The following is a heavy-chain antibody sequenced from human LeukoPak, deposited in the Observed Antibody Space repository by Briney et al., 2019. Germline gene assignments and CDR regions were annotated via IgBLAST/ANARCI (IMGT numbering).Heavy chain of an antibody. CDR2: IYSGGST. V-gene: IGHV3-53*04. CDR1: GFTVSSNY. Sequence: GGSLRLSCAASGFTVSSNYMSWVRQAPGKGLEWVSVIYSGGSTYYADSVKGRFTISRHNSKNTLYLQMNGLRAEDTAVYYCARDRGLNYYGSGSYYNKYGMDVWGQGTTVTVSS. J-gene: IGHJ6*02. CDR3: ARDRGLNYYGSGSYYNKYGMDV. D-gene: IGHD3-10*01.